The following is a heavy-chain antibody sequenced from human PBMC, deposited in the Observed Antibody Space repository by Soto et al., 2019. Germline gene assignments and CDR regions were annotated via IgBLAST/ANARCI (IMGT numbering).Heavy chain of an antibody. J-gene: IGHJ3*02. CDR2: MYYTGST. CDR3: ARDGPLERGNAFDI. V-gene: IGHV4-59*11. CDR1: GGSISSHY. D-gene: IGHD1-1*01. Sequence: TSETLSLTCTVSGGSISSHYWSWIRQPPGKGLEWIAYMYYTGSTTYNPSLKSRVTMSLDTSKNQFSPRLSSVTAADTAVYYCARDGPLERGNAFDIWGQGTLVTVSS.